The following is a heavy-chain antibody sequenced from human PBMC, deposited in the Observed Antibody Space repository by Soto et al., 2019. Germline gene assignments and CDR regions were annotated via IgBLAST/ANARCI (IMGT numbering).Heavy chain of an antibody. Sequence: ASVKVSCKASGYTFISYGISWVRQAPGQGLEWMGWISAYNGNTNYAQKLQGRVTMTTDTSTSTAYMELRSLRSDDTAVYYCARSQRIVVVPAAEGWFDPWGQGPLVTVSP. CDR3: ARSQRIVVVPAAEGWFDP. D-gene: IGHD2-2*01. J-gene: IGHJ5*02. V-gene: IGHV1-18*01. CDR1: GYTFISYG. CDR2: ISAYNGNT.